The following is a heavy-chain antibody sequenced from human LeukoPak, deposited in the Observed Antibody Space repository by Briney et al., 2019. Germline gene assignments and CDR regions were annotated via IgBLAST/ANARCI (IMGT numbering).Heavy chain of an antibody. V-gene: IGHV3-66*01. J-gene: IGHJ4*02. CDR2: IYSGGST. CDR3: ARGRSGSYYDY. D-gene: IGHD3-10*01. CDR1: GFTVSSNY. Sequence: GSLRLSCAASGFTVSSNYMSWVRQAPGKGLEWVSVIYSGGSTYYADSVKGRFTISRDNSKNTLYLQMNSLRAEDTAVYYCARGRSGSYYDYWGQGTLVTVSS.